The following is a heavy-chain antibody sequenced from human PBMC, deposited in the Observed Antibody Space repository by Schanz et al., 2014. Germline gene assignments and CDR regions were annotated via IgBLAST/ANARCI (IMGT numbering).Heavy chain of an antibody. Sequence: VRLVESGGGLVQPGGSLRLSCAASGFTFRDYYMSWIRQAPGKGLEWVSDISSGSSYANYADSVKGRFTISRDNAKNSMYLHMKSLRGEDTAVYYCARDNYYGSGSCAYWGQGTLVTVSS. CDR1: GFTFRDYY. V-gene: IGHV3-11*06. J-gene: IGHJ4*02. D-gene: IGHD3-10*01. CDR2: ISSGSSYA. CDR3: ARDNYYGSGSCAY.